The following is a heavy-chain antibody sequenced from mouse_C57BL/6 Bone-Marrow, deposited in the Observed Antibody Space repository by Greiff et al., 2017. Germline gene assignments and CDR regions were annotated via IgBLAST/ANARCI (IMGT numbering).Heavy chain of an antibody. CDR2: ISNGGGST. J-gene: IGHJ4*01. CDR1: GFTFSDYY. V-gene: IGHV5-12*01. CDR3: AREDMITTRDYYAMDY. Sequence: EVQGVESGGGLVQPGGSLKLSCAASGFTFSDYYMYWVRQTPEKRLEWVAYISNGGGSTYYPDTVQGRFTISRDNAKNTLYLQMSRLKSEDTAMYYCAREDMITTRDYYAMDYWGQGTSVTVSS. D-gene: IGHD2-4*01.